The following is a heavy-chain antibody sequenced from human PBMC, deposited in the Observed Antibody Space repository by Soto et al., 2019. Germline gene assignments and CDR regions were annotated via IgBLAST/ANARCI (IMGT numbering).Heavy chain of an antibody. CDR3: AHRRVARGWLYGLASYYFDH. CDR1: GFSLSDTGVG. D-gene: IGHD3-10*01. Sequence: QITLKESGPTLVKPTETLTLTCTFSGFSLSDTGVGVGWIRQPPGKAPEWLALIFWDDDERYSPSLKSRLTITKDTSRNQVVLTMTSMDPVDTATYYCAHRRVARGWLYGLASYYFDHWGQGTLVTVSS. V-gene: IGHV2-5*02. J-gene: IGHJ4*02. CDR2: IFWDDDE.